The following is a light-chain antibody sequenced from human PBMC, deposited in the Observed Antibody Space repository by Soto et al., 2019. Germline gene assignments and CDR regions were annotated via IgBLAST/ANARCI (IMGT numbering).Light chain of an antibody. CDR3: QSYDGGNQV. Sequence: FMLTQPHSVSESPGKTVTISCTRSSGSIASNYVQWYQLRPGSAPTPLIYEDNQRPSGVPGRFSGSIDSSSNSASLTISGLKTEDEADYYCQSYDGGNQVFGGGTQLTVL. V-gene: IGLV6-57*04. J-gene: IGLJ2*01. CDR2: EDN. CDR1: SGSIASNY.